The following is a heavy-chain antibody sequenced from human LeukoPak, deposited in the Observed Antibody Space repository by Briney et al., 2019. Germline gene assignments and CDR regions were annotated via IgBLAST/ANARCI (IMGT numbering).Heavy chain of an antibody. V-gene: IGHV3-53*01. CDR1: GFTVSSNY. CDR3: ARLYSSSHNAWFDP. Sequence: GGSLRLSCAASGFTVSSNYMNWVRQAPGKGLEGVSVIYGGGRTHYADSVKGRFTISRDNSKNTLALQMNSLRAEDTAVYYGARLYSSSHNAWFDPWGQGTLVTVSS. D-gene: IGHD6-13*01. CDR2: IYGGGRT. J-gene: IGHJ5*02.